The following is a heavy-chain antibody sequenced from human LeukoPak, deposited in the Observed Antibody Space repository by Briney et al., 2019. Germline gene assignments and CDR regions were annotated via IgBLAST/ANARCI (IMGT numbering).Heavy chain of an antibody. Sequence: PPETLSLTCAVYGGSFSGYYWSWIRQPPGKGLEWIGEINHSENTNYNPSLKSRVAISVDTSKNQFSLKLSSVTAADTSVYYCARGFAYCGGDCYSPWGLDVWGKGTTVTASS. J-gene: IGHJ6*04. CDR3: ARGFAYCGGDCYSPWGLDV. CDR2: INHSENT. V-gene: IGHV4-34*01. CDR1: GGSFSGYY. D-gene: IGHD2-21*02.